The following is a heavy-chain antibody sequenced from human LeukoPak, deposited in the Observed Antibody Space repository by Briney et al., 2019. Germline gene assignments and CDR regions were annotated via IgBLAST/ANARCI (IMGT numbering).Heavy chain of an antibody. CDR1: GGSISSYY. CDR3: AKAGIAVPNWLDP. V-gene: IGHV4-59*08. CDR2: IYYSGST. Sequence: SETLSLTCTVSGGSISSYYWSWIRQPPGKGLEWIGYIYYSGSTNYNPSLKSRVAISVDTSKNQFSLKLNSVTPADTAVYYCAKAGIAVPNWLDPWGQGTLVTVSS. J-gene: IGHJ5*02. D-gene: IGHD6-13*01.